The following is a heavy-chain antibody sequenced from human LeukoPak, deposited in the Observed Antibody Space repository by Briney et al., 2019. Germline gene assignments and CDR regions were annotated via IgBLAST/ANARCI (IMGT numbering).Heavy chain of an antibody. CDR1: GFTFDDYA. Sequence: GGSLRLSCAASGFTFDDYAMHWVRHAPGKGLEWVSLISGDGGSTYYADSVKGRFTISRDNSKNSLYLQMNSLRTEDTALYYCAKDANGRNYRGGLLFHYWGQGTLVTVSS. V-gene: IGHV3-43*02. CDR2: ISGDGGST. CDR3: AKDANGRNYRGGLLFHY. D-gene: IGHD4/OR15-4a*01. J-gene: IGHJ4*02.